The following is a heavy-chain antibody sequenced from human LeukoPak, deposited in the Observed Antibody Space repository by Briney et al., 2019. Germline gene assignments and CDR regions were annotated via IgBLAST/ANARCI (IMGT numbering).Heavy chain of an antibody. D-gene: IGHD3-22*01. J-gene: IGHJ4*02. Sequence: SETLSLTCTVSGDSISNYYWSWIRQPAGKGLEWIGRIYTSGSTNYNPSLKSRVTMSVDTSKNQFSLKLSSVTAADAAVYYCARSGYYYDSSAYYSDYWGQGTLVTVSS. V-gene: IGHV4-4*07. CDR2: IYTSGST. CDR3: ARSGYYYDSSAYYSDY. CDR1: GDSISNYY.